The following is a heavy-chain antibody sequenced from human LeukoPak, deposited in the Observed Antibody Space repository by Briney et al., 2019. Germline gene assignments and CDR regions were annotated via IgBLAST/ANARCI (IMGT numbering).Heavy chain of an antibody. CDR1: GYTFTNYW. V-gene: IGHV5-51*01. CDR3: ARAGYSNRWDGVDY. Sequence: GESLQISCKGSGYTFTNYWIGWVRQMPGKGLEFMGIIYPGDSDTRYSPSLQGQVTISVDKSINTAYLQWSSLKASDSAMYYCARAGYSNRWDGVDYWGQGTLVTVSS. D-gene: IGHD2/OR15-2a*01. J-gene: IGHJ4*02. CDR2: IYPGDSDT.